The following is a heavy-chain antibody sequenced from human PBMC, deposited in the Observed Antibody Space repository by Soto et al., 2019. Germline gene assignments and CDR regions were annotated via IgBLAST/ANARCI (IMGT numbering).Heavy chain of an antibody. CDR3: ARHQGRGYSSSWASYYYYGMDV. V-gene: IGHV5-51*01. CDR2: IYPHDSHT. D-gene: IGHD6-13*01. Sequence: GESLKISCKGSGYNFTGYWIGWVRQVPGKGLEWMGIIYPHDSHTKYSPSFRGQVTISADKSSSTAYLQWSSLKASDTAMYYCARHQGRGYSSSWASYYYYGMDVWGQGTTVTVSS. J-gene: IGHJ6*02. CDR1: GYNFTGYW.